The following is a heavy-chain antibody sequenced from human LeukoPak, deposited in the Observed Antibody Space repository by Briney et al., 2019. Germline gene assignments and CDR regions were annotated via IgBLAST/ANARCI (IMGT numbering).Heavy chain of an antibody. V-gene: IGHV3-23*01. D-gene: IGHD5-24*01. Sequence: GGSLRLSCAASGFTFSSYAMNWVRQAPGKGLEWVSSISNSDGSTYYADFVKGRFTISRDNSKNTLHLQMNSLRAEDTAVYYCAKSLGVGGYTRYKGFDQWGQGPWLPSPQ. CDR3: AKSLGVGGYTRYKGFDQ. J-gene: IGHJ4*02. CDR2: ISNSDGST. CDR1: GFTFSSYA.